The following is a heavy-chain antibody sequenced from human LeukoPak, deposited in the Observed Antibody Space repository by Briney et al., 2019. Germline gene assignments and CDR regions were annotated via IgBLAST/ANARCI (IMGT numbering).Heavy chain of an antibody. D-gene: IGHD3-10*01. CDR1: GYSISSGYY. CDR2: IYHSGST. Sequence: SETLSLICSVSGYSISSGYYWAWIRQPPGKGLEWIGSIYHSGSTYYKPSLKSRVTISIDTSKNQFSLKLSSVTAADTAVYYCARHRWDLYYYGSGSSETTFDYWGQGTLVTVSS. V-gene: IGHV4-38-2*02. CDR3: ARHRWDLYYYGSGSSETTFDY. J-gene: IGHJ4*02.